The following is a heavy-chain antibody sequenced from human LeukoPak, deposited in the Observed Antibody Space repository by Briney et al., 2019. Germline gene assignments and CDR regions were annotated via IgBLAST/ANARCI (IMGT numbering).Heavy chain of an antibody. V-gene: IGHV1-2*02. CDR2: INPNSGVT. D-gene: IGHD3-9*01. CDR1: GYTFTDYY. J-gene: IGHJ4*02. CDR3: ARETGYYFDN. Sequence: ASVKVSFKASGYTFTDYYLHWVRQAPGQGLEWMGWINPNSGVTNYAQNFQGRVAMARDTSINTAYLELSSLTSDDTAVYYCARETGYYFDNWGQGTLVTVSS.